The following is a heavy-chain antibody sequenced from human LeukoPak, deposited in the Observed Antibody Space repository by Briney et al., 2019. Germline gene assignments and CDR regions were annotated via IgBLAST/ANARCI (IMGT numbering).Heavy chain of an antibody. CDR3: AKAHCSSTSCYNYYYYMDV. V-gene: IGHV3-30*02. J-gene: IGHJ6*03. D-gene: IGHD2-2*02. CDR1: GFTFSSYG. CDR2: IRYDGSNK. Sequence: GGSLRLSCSASGFTFSSYGMHWVRQAPGKGLEWVAFIRYDGSNKYYADSVKGRFTISRDNYKNTLYLQMNSLRAEDTAVYYCAKAHCSSTSCYNYYYYMDVWGKGTTVTVSS.